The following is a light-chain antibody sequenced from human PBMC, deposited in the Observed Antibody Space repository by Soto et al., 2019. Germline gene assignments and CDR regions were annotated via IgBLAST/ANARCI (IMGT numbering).Light chain of an antibody. CDR2: EVS. CDR3: SSYSISSAYL. J-gene: IGLJ1*01. CDR1: SSGGGGYDY. Sequence: QSVRTKPASVSGSAGQSITIYCTGTSSGGGGYDYVSWYQLHPGKAPKLMVFEVSNRPSGVSYRFSGSKSGNTASLAISGLQAEDEADYFCSSYSISSAYLFGTGTKVTVL. V-gene: IGLV2-14*01.